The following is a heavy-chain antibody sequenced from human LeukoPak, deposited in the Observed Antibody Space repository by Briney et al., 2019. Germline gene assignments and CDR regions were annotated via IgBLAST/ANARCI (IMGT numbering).Heavy chain of an antibody. J-gene: IGHJ4*02. CDR2: ISYDGSNK. V-gene: IGHV3-30*18. CDR3: AKDLGVQWRLPYYSDY. CDR1: GFIFSIYG. D-gene: IGHD3-3*01. Sequence: PGGSLRLSCAASGFIFSIYGMHWVRQAPGKGLEWVAVISYDGSNKYYADSVKGRFTASRDNSKNTLYLQMNSLRGEDTAVYYCAKDLGVQWRLPYYSDYWGQGTLVTVSS.